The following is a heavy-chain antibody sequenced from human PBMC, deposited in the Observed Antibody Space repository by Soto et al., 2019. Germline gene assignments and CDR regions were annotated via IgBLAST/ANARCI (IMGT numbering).Heavy chain of an antibody. CDR2: IYYSGST. J-gene: IGHJ4*02. CDR1: DGLNIGSRCY. D-gene: IGHD4-17*01. V-gene: IGHV4-39*01. Sequence: PSCTVPQTGSMSDGLNIGSRCYCGWIRQPPGKGLEWIGSIYYSGSTYYNPSLKSRVTISVDTSKNQFSLKLSSVTAADTAVYYCARHDSGTTVTTSYWGQGTLVTVSS. CDR3: ARHDSGTTVTTSY.